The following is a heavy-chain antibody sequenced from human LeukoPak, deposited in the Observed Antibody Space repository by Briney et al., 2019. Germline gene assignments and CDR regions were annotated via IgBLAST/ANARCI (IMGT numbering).Heavy chain of an antibody. Sequence: PGASVKVSCKASGYTFTSYYMHWVRQAPGQGLEWMGIIDPSGGGTSYAQKFQGRVTMTRDTPTSTVYMELSSLRSEDTAVYYCARDHCSGGSCFYYFDYWGQGTLVTVSS. CDR3: ARDHCSGGSCFYYFDY. CDR2: IDPSGGGT. D-gene: IGHD2-15*01. J-gene: IGHJ4*02. CDR1: GYTFTSYY. V-gene: IGHV1-46*01.